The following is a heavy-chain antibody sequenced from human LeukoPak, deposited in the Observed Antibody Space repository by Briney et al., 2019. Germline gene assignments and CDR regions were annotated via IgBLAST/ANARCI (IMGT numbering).Heavy chain of an antibody. D-gene: IGHD2-15*01. CDR2: IGGSDDTT. V-gene: IGHV3-23*01. J-gene: IGHJ4*02. CDR3: AKGLVVNDNYFDN. CDR1: GFSLRTYA. Sequence: PGQSLRLSCAASGFSLRTYAMNWVRQVPGKGLEWVSSIGGSDDTTYYADPVKGRFTISSDFSTNTVSLQMNSLRAEDTAVYFCAKGLVVNDNYFDNWGQGTLVTVSS.